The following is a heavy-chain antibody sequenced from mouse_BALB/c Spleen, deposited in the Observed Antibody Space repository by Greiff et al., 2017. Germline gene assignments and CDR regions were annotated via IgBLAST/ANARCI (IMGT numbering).Heavy chain of an antibody. V-gene: IGHV5-17*02. CDR3: ARPPHFDY. J-gene: IGHJ2*01. CDR2: ISSDSSTI. Sequence: EVKLVESGGGLVQPGGSRKLSCAASGFTFSSFGMHWVRQAPEKGLEWVAYISSDSSTIYYADTVKGRFTISRDNPKNTLFLQMTSLRSEVTAMYYCARPPHFDYWGQGTTLTVSS. CDR1: GFTFSSFG.